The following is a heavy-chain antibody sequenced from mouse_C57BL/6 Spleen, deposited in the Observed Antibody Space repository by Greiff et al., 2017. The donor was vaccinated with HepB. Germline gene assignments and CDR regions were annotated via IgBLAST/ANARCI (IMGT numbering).Heavy chain of an antibody. CDR1: GYTFTSYW. J-gene: IGHJ3*01. V-gene: IGHV1-55*01. D-gene: IGHD1-2*01. CDR3: ARCRIDGGGFAY. Sequence: QVQLQQPGAELVKPGASVKMSCKASGYTFTSYWITWVKQRPGQGLEWIGDIYPGSGSTNYNEKFKSKATLTVDTSSSTAYMQLSSLTSEDSAVYYCARCRIDGGGFAYWGQGTLVTVSA. CDR2: IYPGSGST.